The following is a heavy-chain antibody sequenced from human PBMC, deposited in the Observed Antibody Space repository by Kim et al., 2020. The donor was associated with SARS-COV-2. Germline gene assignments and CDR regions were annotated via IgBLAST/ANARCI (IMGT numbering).Heavy chain of an antibody. J-gene: IGHJ4*02. Sequence: SETLSLTCAVYGGSFSGYYWSWIRQPPGKGLEWIGEINHSGSTNYNPSLKSRVTISVDTSKNQFSLKLSSVTAADTAVYYCASSTSPLPSDYWGQGTLVTVSS. V-gene: IGHV4-34*01. CDR3: ASSTSPLPSDY. CDR2: INHSGST. CDR1: GGSFSGYY. D-gene: IGHD2-2*01.